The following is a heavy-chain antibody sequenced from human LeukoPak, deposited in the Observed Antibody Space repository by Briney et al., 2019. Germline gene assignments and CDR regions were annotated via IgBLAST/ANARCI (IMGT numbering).Heavy chain of an antibody. J-gene: IGHJ6*03. V-gene: IGHV5-51*01. CDR1: GYSFTSYW. D-gene: IGHD3-10*01. CDR2: IYPGDSDT. CDR3: ARNLRDVAGFGELPWHYMDV. Sequence: GESLKISCKGSGYSFTSYWIGWVRQMPGRGLEWMGIIYPGDSDTRYSPSFQGQVTISADKSISTAYLQWSSLKASDTAMYYCARNLRDVAGFGELPWHYMDVWGKGTTVTVSS.